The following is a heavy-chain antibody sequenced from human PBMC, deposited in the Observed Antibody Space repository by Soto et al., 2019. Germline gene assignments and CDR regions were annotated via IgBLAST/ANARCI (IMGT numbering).Heavy chain of an antibody. CDR2: ISYDGSNK. CDR3: ARGGSGYSYGYFAFDI. Sequence: GGSLRLSCAASGFTFSSYAMHWVRQAPGKGLEWVAVISYDGSNKYYADSVKGRFTISRDNSKNTLYLQMNSLRAEDTAVYYCARGGSGYSYGYFAFDIWGQGTMVTVSS. J-gene: IGHJ3*02. V-gene: IGHV3-30-3*01. D-gene: IGHD5-18*01. CDR1: GFTFSSYA.